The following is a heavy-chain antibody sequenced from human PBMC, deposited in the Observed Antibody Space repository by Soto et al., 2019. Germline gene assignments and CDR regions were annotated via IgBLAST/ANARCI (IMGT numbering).Heavy chain of an antibody. V-gene: IGHV1-69*04. J-gene: IGHJ5*02. CDR1: GGTFSSYT. Sequence: SVKVSCKASGGTFSSYTISWVRQAPGQGLEWMGRIIPILGIANYAQKFQGRVTITADKSTSTAYMELSSLRSEDTAVHYCARDIRCSSTSCYGQNWFDPWGQGTLVTVSS. CDR2: IIPILGIA. D-gene: IGHD2-2*01. CDR3: ARDIRCSSTSCYGQNWFDP.